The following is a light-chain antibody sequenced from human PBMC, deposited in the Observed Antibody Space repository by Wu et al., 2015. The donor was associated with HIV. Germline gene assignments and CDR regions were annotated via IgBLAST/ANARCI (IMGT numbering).Light chain of an antibody. Sequence: AIRMTQSPSSLSASTGDRITITCRASQDVSNYLAWYQQKPGNAPKLLIYGASTLENGVPSRFSGSGSGTDFTLTISCLQSEDYASYYCQQFYNYPWTFGQGTKVEIK. V-gene: IGKV1-8*01. CDR2: GAS. J-gene: IGKJ1*01. CDR3: QQFYNYPWT. CDR1: QDVSNY.